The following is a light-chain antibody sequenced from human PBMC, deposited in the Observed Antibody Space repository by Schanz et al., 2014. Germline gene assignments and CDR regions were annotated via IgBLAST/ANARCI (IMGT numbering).Light chain of an antibody. Sequence: EIVLTQSPGTLSLSPGERATLSCRASQSVKSSYLAWYQQKPGQAPRLLIYGASSRATGIPDRFSGSGSVTDFTLTISRLEAEDFAVYYCQQYGSSPPVTFGGGTKVEIK. J-gene: IGKJ4*01. CDR3: QQYGSSPPVT. CDR2: GAS. CDR1: QSVKSSY. V-gene: IGKV3-20*01.